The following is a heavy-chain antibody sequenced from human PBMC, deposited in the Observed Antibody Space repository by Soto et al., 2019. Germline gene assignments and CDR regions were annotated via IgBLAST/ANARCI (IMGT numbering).Heavy chain of an antibody. CDR3: ARQLYSSSWYYAFDI. CDR2: IIPIFGTA. V-gene: IGHV1-69*06. Sequence: KVSCKASGGTFSSYAISWVRQAPGQGLEWMGGIIPIFGTANYAQKFQGRVTITADKSTSTAYMELSSLRSEDTAVYYCARQLYSSSWYYAFDIWGQGTMVTVSS. D-gene: IGHD6-13*01. CDR1: GGTFSSYA. J-gene: IGHJ3*02.